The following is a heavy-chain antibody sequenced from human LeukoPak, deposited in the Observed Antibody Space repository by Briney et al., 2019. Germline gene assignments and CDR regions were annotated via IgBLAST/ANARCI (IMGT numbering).Heavy chain of an antibody. CDR3: ARGPHDYVWGSYRYQHAFDI. CDR1: GGSFSGYY. J-gene: IGHJ3*02. Sequence: SETLSLTCAVYGGSFSGYYWSWIRQPPGKGLEWNGEVNHSGSTNYNPSLKSRVTISVDTSRNQFSLKLSSVTAADTAVYYCARGPHDYVWGSYRYQHAFDIWGQGTMVTVSS. V-gene: IGHV4-34*01. D-gene: IGHD3-16*02. CDR2: VNHSGST.